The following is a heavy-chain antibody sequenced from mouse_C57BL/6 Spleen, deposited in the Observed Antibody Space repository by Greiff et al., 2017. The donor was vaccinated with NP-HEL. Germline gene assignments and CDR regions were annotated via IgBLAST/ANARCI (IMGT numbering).Heavy chain of an antibody. CDR1: GFTFSDYG. V-gene: IGHV5-17*01. D-gene: IGHD1-1*01. Sequence: EVMLVESGGGLVKPGGSLKLSCAASGFTFSDYGMHWVRQAPEKGLEWVAYISSGSSTIYYADTMKGRFTISRDNAKNTLFLQMTSLRSEDTAMYYWARGYGSSDWYFDVWGTGTTVTVSS. CDR2: ISSGSSTI. CDR3: ARGYGSSDWYFDV. J-gene: IGHJ1*03.